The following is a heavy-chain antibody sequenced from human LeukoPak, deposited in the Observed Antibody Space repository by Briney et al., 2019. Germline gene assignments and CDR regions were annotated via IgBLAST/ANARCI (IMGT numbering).Heavy chain of an antibody. CDR3: ARGLGDYPESDV. V-gene: IGHV3-21*01. CDR2: ISSSSSYI. CDR1: GFTFSSYS. Sequence: GGSLRLSCAASGFTFSSYSMNWVRQAPGKGLEWVSSISSSSSYIYYADSVKGRFTISRDNANNSLYLQMNSLRAEDTAVYYCARGLGDYPESDVWGQGTTVTVSS. D-gene: IGHD4-17*01. J-gene: IGHJ6*02.